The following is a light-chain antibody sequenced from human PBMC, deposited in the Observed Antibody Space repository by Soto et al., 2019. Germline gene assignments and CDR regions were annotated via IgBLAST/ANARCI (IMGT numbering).Light chain of an antibody. Sequence: DMQMTQSPSSLSAPVGDRVTITCRASQSVNTYLHWYQQKPGKAPKLLIFAASNLQSGVPSRFSGSGSGTNFTHSLNSLQPEDFATYYCQQGYSNPWTFGQGTKVDIK. CDR1: QSVNTY. V-gene: IGKV1-39*01. J-gene: IGKJ1*01. CDR3: QQGYSNPWT. CDR2: AAS.